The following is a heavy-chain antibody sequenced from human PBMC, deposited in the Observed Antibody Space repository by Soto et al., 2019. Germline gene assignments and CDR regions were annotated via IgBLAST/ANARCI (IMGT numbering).Heavy chain of an antibody. D-gene: IGHD6-13*01. CDR3: ARHGPSSSWSYYYHYRLAV. CDR2: IYYSGST. CDR1: GGSISSSSYY. Sequence: SETLSLTCTVSGGSISSSSYYWGWIRQPPGKGLEWIGSIYYSGSTYYNPSLKSRVTISVDTSKNQFSLKLSSVTAADTAVYYCARHGPSSSWSYYYHYRLAVWGQGTTVTVSS. J-gene: IGHJ6*02. V-gene: IGHV4-39*01.